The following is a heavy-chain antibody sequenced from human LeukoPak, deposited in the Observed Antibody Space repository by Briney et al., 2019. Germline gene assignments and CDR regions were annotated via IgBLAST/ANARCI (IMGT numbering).Heavy chain of an antibody. CDR3: ARGNWYLDY. J-gene: IGHJ4*02. D-gene: IGHD1-1*01. V-gene: IGHV4-4*07. CDR2: IYSSGDT. CDR1: GGPISSYY. Sequence: SETLSLTCTVSGGPISSYYWSWIRQPAGKGLEWIGRIYSSGDTNYNPSLKSRVTISVDTSKNQFSLKVSSVTAADTAVYYCARGNWYLDYWGQGTLVTVSS.